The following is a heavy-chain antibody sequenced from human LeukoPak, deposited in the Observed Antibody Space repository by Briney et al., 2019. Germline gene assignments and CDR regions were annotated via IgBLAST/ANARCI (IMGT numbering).Heavy chain of an antibody. CDR2: IYNSGST. D-gene: IGHD3-9*01. V-gene: IGHV4-38-2*02. CDR1: GYSINSGYY. J-gene: IGHJ4*01. Sequence: SETLSLTCTVSGYSINSGYYWGWIRQPPGKGLEWIGSIYNSGSTYYNPSLKSRVTISLDTSKNQFSLRLSSVTAADTAVYYCARPLTGDILTGVDYWGHGTLVIVSS. CDR3: ARPLTGDILTGVDY.